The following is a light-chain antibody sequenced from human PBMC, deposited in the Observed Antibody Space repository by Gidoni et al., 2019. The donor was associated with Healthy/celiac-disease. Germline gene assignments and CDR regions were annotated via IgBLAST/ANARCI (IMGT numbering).Light chain of an antibody. CDR1: QGISSY. V-gene: IGKV1-9*01. J-gene: IGKJ2*03. CDR2: AAS. CDR3: QQLNSYLSYS. Sequence: DIQLTQSPSFLSASVGDRVTITCRASQGISSYLAWYQQKPGKAPKLLIYAASTLQSGVPSRFSGSGSGTEFTLTISSLQPEDFATYYCQQLNSYLSYSFXQXTKLEIK.